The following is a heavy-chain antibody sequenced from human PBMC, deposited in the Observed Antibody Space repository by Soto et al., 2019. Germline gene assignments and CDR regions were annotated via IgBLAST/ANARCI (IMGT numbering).Heavy chain of an antibody. CDR2: ISHTESA. V-gene: IGHV4-59*01. Sequence: PSETLSLTCAVSGGSISSYYWSWIRQPPGKGLEWIGYISHTESANYNPSLKSRVTISVDTSRNQFSLKLSSVTAADTAVYYCARDRDGYNLESSGAFDIWGQGTMVTVSS. D-gene: IGHD5-12*01. CDR1: GGSISSYY. J-gene: IGHJ3*02. CDR3: ARDRDGYNLESSGAFDI.